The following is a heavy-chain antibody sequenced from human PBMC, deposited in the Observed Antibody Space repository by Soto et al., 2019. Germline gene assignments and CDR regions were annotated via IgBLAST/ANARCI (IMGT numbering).Heavy chain of an antibody. J-gene: IGHJ5*02. Sequence: TVKVSCRASRDTFSSYAISWVRQAPGQGLEWMGGIIPIFGTANYAQKFQGRVTITADESTSTAYMELSSLRSEDSAVYYCARDLYSSPGFDPWGQRTLVSVSS. V-gene: IGHV1-69*13. CDR2: IIPIFGTA. CDR3: ARDLYSSPGFDP. CDR1: RDTFSSYA. D-gene: IGHD6-13*01.